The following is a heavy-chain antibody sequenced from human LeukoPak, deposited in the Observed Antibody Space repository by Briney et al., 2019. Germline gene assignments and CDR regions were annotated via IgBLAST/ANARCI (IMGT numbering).Heavy chain of an antibody. Sequence: GGSLRLSCAASGFTFSSYAMHWVRQAPGKGLEWVAVISYDGSNKYYADSVKGRFTISRDNSKNTLYLQMNSLRAEDTAVYYCARVNYDSSGYYYAYYYYGMDVWGQGTTVTVSS. CDR1: GFTFSSYA. V-gene: IGHV3-30-3*01. J-gene: IGHJ6*02. CDR3: ARVNYDSSGYYYAYYYYGMDV. D-gene: IGHD3-22*01. CDR2: ISYDGSNK.